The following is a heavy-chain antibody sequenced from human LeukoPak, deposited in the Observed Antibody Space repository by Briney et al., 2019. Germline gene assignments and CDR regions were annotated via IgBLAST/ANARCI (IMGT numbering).Heavy chain of an antibody. CDR1: GFTFTSYS. V-gene: IGHV3-21*01. Sequence: GGSLRLSCAASGFTFTSYSMNWVRQAPGKGLEWVSSISSSGSYIHYADSVKGRFTISRDNAKNSLYLQMNSLRAEDTAVYYCARDSPPDDWGQGTLVTVSS. CDR2: ISSSGSYI. CDR3: ARDSPPDD. J-gene: IGHJ4*02.